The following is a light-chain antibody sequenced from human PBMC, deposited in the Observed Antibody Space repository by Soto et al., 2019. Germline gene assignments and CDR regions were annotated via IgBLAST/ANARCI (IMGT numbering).Light chain of an antibody. CDR3: QHYATYPLT. Sequence: ILFPQSPGTLSLSPGEGATLSCRASQTVRNNYLAWYQRKPGATPRLLIYGASSRDTGIPDRFSGRGSGTDFTLTISRLDPEDVAVYYCQHYATYPLTFGGGTKVDIK. J-gene: IGKJ4*01. V-gene: IGKV3-20*01. CDR1: QTVRNNY. CDR2: GAS.